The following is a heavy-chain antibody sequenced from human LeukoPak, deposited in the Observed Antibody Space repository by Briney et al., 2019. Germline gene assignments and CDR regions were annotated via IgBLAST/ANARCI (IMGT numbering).Heavy chain of an antibody. CDR2: ISGSGASS. CDR3: AKVKITIIVVVVSTNGFFDY. J-gene: IGHJ4*02. V-gene: IGHV3-23*01. D-gene: IGHD3-22*01. Sequence: GGCLRLFLAAAGSRVIDYATSSVRQAPGKGPEWVSGISGSGASSYYEDSVKGRFTISRGNAMNTLYLQMNRLSAEDTAVSYCAKVKITIIVVVVSTNGFFDYWGQGTLVTVSS. CDR1: GSRVIDYA.